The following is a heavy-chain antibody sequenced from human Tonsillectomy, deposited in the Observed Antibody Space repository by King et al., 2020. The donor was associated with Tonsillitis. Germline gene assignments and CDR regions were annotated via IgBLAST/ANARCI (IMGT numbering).Heavy chain of an antibody. J-gene: IGHJ4*02. CDR1: EFTFSSYA. V-gene: IGHV3-23*04. Sequence: VQLVESGGGLVQPGGSLRLSCGASEFTFSSYAMSWVRQAPGKGLEWVSAISGSGGRTYYADSVKGRFTISRDNSKNTLYLQMNSLRAEDTAIYYCAKFRWVGSLDGFDYWGQGTLVAVSS. CDR2: ISGSGGRT. CDR3: AKFRWVGSLDGFDY. D-gene: IGHD4-23*01.